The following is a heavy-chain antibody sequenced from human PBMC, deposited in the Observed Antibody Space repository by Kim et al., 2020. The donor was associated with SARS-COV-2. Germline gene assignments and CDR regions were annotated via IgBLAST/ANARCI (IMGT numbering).Heavy chain of an antibody. V-gene: IGHV1-46*01. CDR2: T. CDR3: ARSLGWFGEFDY. D-gene: IGHD3-10*01. Sequence: TSYEPKSQGRVTMTRDTSTSTVYMELTSLTSEDTAVYFCARSLGWFGEFDYWGQGTLVTVSS. J-gene: IGHJ4*02.